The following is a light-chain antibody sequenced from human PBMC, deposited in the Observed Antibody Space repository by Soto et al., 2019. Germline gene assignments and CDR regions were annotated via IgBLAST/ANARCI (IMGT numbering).Light chain of an antibody. CDR1: SSNIGSNY. V-gene: IGLV1-47*02. J-gene: IGLJ2*01. CDR2: SNN. CDR3: AAWDDSLSGVV. Sequence: QPVLTQSPSASGTPGQRVTISCSGTSSNIGSNYVYWYQQLPGTAPKLLIYSNNQRPSGVPDRFSGSKSGTSASLAISGLRSEDEAEYYCAAWDDSLSGVVFGGGTKLTVL.